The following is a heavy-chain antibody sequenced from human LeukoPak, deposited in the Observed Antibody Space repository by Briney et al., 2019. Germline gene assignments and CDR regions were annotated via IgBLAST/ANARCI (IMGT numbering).Heavy chain of an antibody. CDR1: GFTLSDFE. V-gene: IGHV3-48*03. Sequence: PGGSLRLSCGASGFTLSDFEMNWVRQASGKGLEWVSYISTSGRTIYYADSVKGRFTISRDNAKNSVYLQMNSLRAEDTAVYYCAKLAGQDYNWFDPWGQGTLVTVSS. CDR2: ISTSGRTI. J-gene: IGHJ5*02. CDR3: AKLAGQDYNWFDP. D-gene: IGHD3-3*02.